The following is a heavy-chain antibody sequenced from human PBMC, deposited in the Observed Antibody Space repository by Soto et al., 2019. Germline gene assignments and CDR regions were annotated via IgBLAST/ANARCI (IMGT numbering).Heavy chain of an antibody. CDR1: GGTFSSYA. J-gene: IGHJ6*02. CDR2: IIPIFGTA. D-gene: IGHD3-10*01. Sequence: SVKVSCKASGGTFSSYAISWVRQAPGQGLEWMGGIIPIFGTANYAQKFQGRVTITADKSTSTAYMELSSLRSEDTAVYYCASEDYGSGQSGMNGMDVWGQGTTVTVSS. CDR3: ASEDYGSGQSGMNGMDV. V-gene: IGHV1-69*06.